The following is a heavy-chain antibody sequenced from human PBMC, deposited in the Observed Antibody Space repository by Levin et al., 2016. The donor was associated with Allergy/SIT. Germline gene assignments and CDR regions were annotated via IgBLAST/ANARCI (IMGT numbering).Heavy chain of an antibody. Sequence: ASVKVSCKASGGTFSSYAISWVRQAPGQGLEWMGIINPSGGSTSYAQKFQGRVTMTRDTSTSTVYMELSSLRSEDTAVYYCARGEMIVVVITGILDYWGQGTLVTVSS. CDR2: INPSGGST. D-gene: IGHD3-22*01. CDR1: GGTFSSYA. CDR3: ARGEMIVVVITGILDY. V-gene: IGHV1-46*01. J-gene: IGHJ4*02.